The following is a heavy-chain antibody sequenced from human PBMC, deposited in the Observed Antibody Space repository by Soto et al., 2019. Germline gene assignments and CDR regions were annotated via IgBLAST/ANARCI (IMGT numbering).Heavy chain of an antibody. D-gene: IGHD3-3*01. CDR3: ARAPHFWSGYSGGYGMDV. V-gene: IGHV1-2*04. CDR2: INTNSGGT. Sequence: QVQLVQSGAEVKKPGASVKVSCKASGYTFTGYYMHWVRQAPGQGLEWMGWINTNSGGTNYAQKFQGWVTMTRDTSISTAYMEPSRLRSDDTAVYYCARAPHFWSGYSGGYGMDVWGQGTTVTVSS. CDR1: GYTFTGYY. J-gene: IGHJ6*02.